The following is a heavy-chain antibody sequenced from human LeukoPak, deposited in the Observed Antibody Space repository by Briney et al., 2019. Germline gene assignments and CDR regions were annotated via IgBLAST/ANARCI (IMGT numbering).Heavy chain of an antibody. CDR3: AKTSLWDGSGHYYYMDV. J-gene: IGHJ6*03. D-gene: IGHD2-15*01. CDR2: ISGSGDST. V-gene: IGHV3-23*01. Sequence: GGSLRLSCAASGFTFSSYAMTWVRQAPGKGLEWVSAISGSGDSTYYADSVKGRFTISRDNSKNTVYLQMDSLRAEDTARYYCAKTSLWDGSGHYYYMDVWDKGTTVTISS. CDR1: GFTFSSYA.